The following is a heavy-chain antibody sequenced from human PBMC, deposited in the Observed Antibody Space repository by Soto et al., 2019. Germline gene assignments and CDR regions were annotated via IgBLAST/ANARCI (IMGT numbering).Heavy chain of an antibody. CDR1: GGSISSGGYY. J-gene: IGHJ6*02. Sequence: PSETLSLTCTVSGGSISSGGYYWSWIRQHPGKGLEWIGYIYYSGSTYYNPSLKSRVTISVDTSKNQFSLKLSSVTAADTAVYYCARDIPYDSSGYPNYDYYGLDVWGQGTTVTVSS. V-gene: IGHV4-31*03. D-gene: IGHD3-22*01. CDR3: ARDIPYDSSGYPNYDYYGLDV. CDR2: IYYSGST.